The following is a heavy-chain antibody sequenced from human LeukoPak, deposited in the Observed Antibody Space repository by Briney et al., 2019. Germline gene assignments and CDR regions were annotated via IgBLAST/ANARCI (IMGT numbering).Heavy chain of an antibody. CDR3: ARTYYYGSGSYSSYYYGMDV. CDR1: GFTFSSYE. J-gene: IGHJ6*02. Sequence: GGSLRLSCAASGFTFSSYEMNWVRQAPGKGLEWVSYISSSGSTIYYADSVKGRFTISRDNAKNSLYLQMNSLRAEDTAVYYCARTYYYGSGSYSSYYYGMDVWGQGTTVTVSS. V-gene: IGHV3-48*03. D-gene: IGHD3-10*01. CDR2: ISSSGSTI.